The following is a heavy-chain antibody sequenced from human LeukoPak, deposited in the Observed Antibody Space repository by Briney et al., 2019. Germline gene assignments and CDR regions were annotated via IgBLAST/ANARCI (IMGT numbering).Heavy chain of an antibody. D-gene: IGHD2-15*01. CDR1: GYTFTSYA. CDR2: INAGNGNT. CDR3: AREYCSGGSCYEISFDY. Sequence: GASVKVSCKASGYTFTSYAMHWVRQAPGQRLEWMGWINAGNGNTKYSQEFQGRVTITRDTSASTAYMELSSLRSEDMAAYYCAREYCSGGSCYEISFDYWGQGTLVTVSS. V-gene: IGHV1-3*03. J-gene: IGHJ4*02.